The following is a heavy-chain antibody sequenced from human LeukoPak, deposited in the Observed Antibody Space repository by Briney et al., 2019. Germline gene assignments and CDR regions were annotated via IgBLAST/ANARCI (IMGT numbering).Heavy chain of an antibody. V-gene: IGHV1-2*02. Sequence: GASVKVSCKASGYTFTAYYMHWVRQAPGQGPEWMGWINPNSGGTNYAQKFQGRVTMIRDTSINTVYMELSRLTSDDTAVYSCASGPTRYSPHPYFDYWSQGILVTVSS. D-gene: IGHD5-18*01. J-gene: IGHJ4*02. CDR3: ASGPTRYSPHPYFDY. CDR1: GYTFTAYY. CDR2: INPNSGGT.